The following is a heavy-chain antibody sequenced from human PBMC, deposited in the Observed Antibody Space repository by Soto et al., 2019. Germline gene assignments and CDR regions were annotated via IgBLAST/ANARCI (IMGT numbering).Heavy chain of an antibody. CDR2: IYSSGAT. D-gene: IGHD6-13*01. CDR1: GASLRDNY. Sequence: SETLSLTCTVSGASLRDNYWSWIRQAPGKGLEWLGYIYSSGATNSNPSLKSRVTISVDTSKNQFSLRLSSVTAADTAVYYCVRAGWSSSWYFDYWGQGXLVTVSS. V-gene: IGHV4-59*01. J-gene: IGHJ4*02. CDR3: VRAGWSSSWYFDY.